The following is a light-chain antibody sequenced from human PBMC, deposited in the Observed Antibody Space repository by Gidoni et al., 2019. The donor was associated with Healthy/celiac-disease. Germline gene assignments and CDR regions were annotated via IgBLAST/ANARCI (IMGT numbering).Light chain of an antibody. J-gene: IGLJ1*01. CDR3: SSYISSSTLV. Sequence: QSALTQPVSVSGSPGQSITISCTGTSSDVGGYKYVSWYQQHPGKAPKLMIYDVSNRPSGVSNRFSGSKSGNTASLTISGLQAEDEADYYCSSYISSSTLVFGTGTKVTVL. CDR2: DVS. V-gene: IGLV2-14*03. CDR1: SSDVGGYKY.